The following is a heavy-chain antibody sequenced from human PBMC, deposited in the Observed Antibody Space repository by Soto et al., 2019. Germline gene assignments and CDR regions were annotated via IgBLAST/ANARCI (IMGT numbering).Heavy chain of an antibody. V-gene: IGHV3-9*01. CDR3: ARDMTSYGMDV. J-gene: IGHJ6*02. D-gene: IGHD2-2*01. CDR1: GFTFDDYA. CDR2: ISWNSGSI. Sequence: GGSLRLSCAASGFTFDDYAMHWVRQAPGKGLEWVSGISWNSGSIGYADSVKGRFTISRDNAKNSLYLQMNSLRAEDTALYYCARDMTSYGMDVWGQGTTVTVPS.